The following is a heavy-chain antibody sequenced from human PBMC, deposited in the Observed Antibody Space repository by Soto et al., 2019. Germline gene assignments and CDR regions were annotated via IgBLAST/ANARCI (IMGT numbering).Heavy chain of an antibody. CDR1: GYTFTGYY. J-gene: IGHJ5*02. D-gene: IGHD1-1*01. V-gene: IGHV1-2*02. CDR3: ARYNWNDGENCFDP. Sequence: QVQLVQSGAEVKKPGASVKVSCKASGYTFTGYYMHWVRQAPGQGLEWMGWINPNSGGTNYAQKLQGRVTMTRDTSISTAYMELSRLRSDDTAVYYCARYNWNDGENCFDPWGQGTLFTVSS. CDR2: INPNSGGT.